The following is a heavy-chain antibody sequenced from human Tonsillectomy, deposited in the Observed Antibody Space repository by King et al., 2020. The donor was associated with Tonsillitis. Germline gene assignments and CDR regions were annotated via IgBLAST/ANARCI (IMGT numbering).Heavy chain of an antibody. CDR2: GYYSESI. Sequence: QLQESGPGLVKPSETLSLTCTVSCVSISSNSYHWGWIRQPPGRGLEGIGSGYYSESIYHNPSLKSRVTISVDTSKNHFSLKLSSVTAADTAVDYCARQDYGDYFDYWGQGTLVTVSS. CDR3: ARQDYGDYFDY. J-gene: IGHJ4*02. CDR1: CVSISSNSYH. V-gene: IGHV4-39*01. D-gene: IGHD4-17*01.